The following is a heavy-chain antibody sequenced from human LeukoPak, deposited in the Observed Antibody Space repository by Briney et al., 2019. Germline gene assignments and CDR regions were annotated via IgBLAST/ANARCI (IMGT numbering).Heavy chain of an antibody. V-gene: IGHV1-2*06. Sequence: ASVKVSCKASGYTFTGYYMHWVRQAPGQGLEWMGRINPNSGGTNYAQKFQGRVTMTRDTSISTAYMELSRLRSDDTAVYYCASFIAVAGYYYYMDVWGKGTTVTVSS. D-gene: IGHD6-19*01. J-gene: IGHJ6*03. CDR1: GYTFTGYY. CDR3: ASFIAVAGYYYYMDV. CDR2: INPNSGGT.